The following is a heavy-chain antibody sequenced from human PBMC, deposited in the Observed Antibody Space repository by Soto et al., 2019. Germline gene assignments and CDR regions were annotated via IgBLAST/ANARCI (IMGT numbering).Heavy chain of an antibody. CDR1: GYTFTGYY. J-gene: IGHJ3*02. V-gene: IGHV1-2*04. CDR2: INPNSGGT. CDR3: ARGGYYYDSSGYDAFDI. D-gene: IGHD3-22*01. Sequence: ASVKVSCKASGYTFTGYYMHWVRQAPGQGLEWMGWINPNSGGTNYAQKFQGWVTMTRDTSISTAYMELSRLRSDDTAVHYCARGGYYYDSSGYDAFDIWGQGTMVTVSS.